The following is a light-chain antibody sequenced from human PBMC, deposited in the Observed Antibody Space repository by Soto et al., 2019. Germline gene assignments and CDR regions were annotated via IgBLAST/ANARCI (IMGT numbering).Light chain of an antibody. Sequence: QSVLTQPASVSGSPGQSITISCTGTSSDVGSYNLVSWYQQHPGKAPKLMIYEVSKRPSGVSNRFSGSKSGNTASLTISVLKAEDEADYYCCSYAGGSTLVFGGGTQLTVL. CDR3: CSYAGGSTLV. CDR2: EVS. J-gene: IGLJ2*01. CDR1: SSDVGSYNL. V-gene: IGLV2-23*02.